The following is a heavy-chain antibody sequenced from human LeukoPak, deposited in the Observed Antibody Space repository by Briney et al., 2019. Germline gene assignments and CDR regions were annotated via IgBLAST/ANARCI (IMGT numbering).Heavy chain of an antibody. Sequence: PGGSLRLSCAASGFTFSSYWMHWVRQAPGKGLVWVSRIKSDGSSTSYAVSAKGRFTISRDNAKNTLYLQMNSLRAEDTAVYYCARKDMLDYWGQGTLVTVSS. CDR2: IKSDGSST. CDR1: GFTFSSYW. CDR3: ARKDMLDY. J-gene: IGHJ4*02. V-gene: IGHV3-74*01.